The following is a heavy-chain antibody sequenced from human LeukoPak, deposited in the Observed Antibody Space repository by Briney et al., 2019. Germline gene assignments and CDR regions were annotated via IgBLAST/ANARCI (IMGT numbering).Heavy chain of an antibody. CDR1: GYTFTNYW. V-gene: IGHV5-51*01. Sequence: GESLKISCQGSGYTFTNYWIGWVRQMPGKGLDWMGIIYPGDSDTRYSPSFQGQVTFSADKSISAAYLQWSSLRASDTAMYYCVRRSDDYGGVGYWGQGILVTVFS. J-gene: IGHJ4*02. CDR3: VRRSDDYGGVGY. D-gene: IGHD4-17*01. CDR2: IYPGDSDT.